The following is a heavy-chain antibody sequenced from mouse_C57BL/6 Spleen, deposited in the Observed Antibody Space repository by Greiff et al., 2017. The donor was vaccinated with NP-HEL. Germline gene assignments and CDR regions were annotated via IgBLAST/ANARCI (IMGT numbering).Heavy chain of an antibody. Sequence: VQLQQSGPELVKPGASVKISCKASGYAFSSSWMNWVKQRPGKGLEWIGRIYPGDGDTNYNGKFKGKATLTADKSSSTAYMQLSSLTSEDSAVYFCARSGGYDDEGYAMDYWGQGTSVTVSS. V-gene: IGHV1-82*01. CDR3: ARSGGYDDEGYAMDY. CDR2: IYPGDGDT. D-gene: IGHD2-2*01. J-gene: IGHJ4*01. CDR1: GYAFSSSW.